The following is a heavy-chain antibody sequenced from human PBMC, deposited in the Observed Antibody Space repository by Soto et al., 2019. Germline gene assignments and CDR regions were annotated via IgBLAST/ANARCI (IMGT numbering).Heavy chain of an antibody. CDR1: GGSISGYF. V-gene: IGHV4-59*01. CDR2: SHYSGST. J-gene: IGHJ6*02. D-gene: IGHD1-7*01. Sequence: PSETLSLTCTVSGGSISGYFWSWIRQPPGKGLEWIGYSHYSGSTNYNPSLKSRVTISVDTSKNQFSLKLSSVTSADTAVYFCARDKTGTTLNYYFGMDVWGQGTTVT. CDR3: ARDKTGTTLNYYFGMDV.